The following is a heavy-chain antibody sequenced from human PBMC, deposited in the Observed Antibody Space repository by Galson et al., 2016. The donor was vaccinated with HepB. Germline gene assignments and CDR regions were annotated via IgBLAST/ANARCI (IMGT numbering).Heavy chain of an antibody. CDR1: GFTFNSYS. D-gene: IGHD3-22*01. Sequence: SLRLSCAASGFTFNSYSMSWVRHGPGKGLEWVSSISSSVSYTYYTDSVKGRFTISRDHAKNSLFLQMDSLRAEDTAVYYCARANYYDSSSFYFTLWGQGTPVTVSS. J-gene: IGHJ4*02. CDR3: ARANYYDSSSFYFTL. V-gene: IGHV3-21*01. CDR2: ISSSVSYT.